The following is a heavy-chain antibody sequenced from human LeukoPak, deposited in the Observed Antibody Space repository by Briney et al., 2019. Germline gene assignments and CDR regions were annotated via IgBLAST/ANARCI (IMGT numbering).Heavy chain of an antibody. CDR3: AKDQAYDFWSGYPWDY. CDR2: ISWNSGSI. J-gene: IGHJ4*02. Sequence: PGRSLRLSCAASGFTFDDYAMHWVRQAPGKSLEWVSGISWNSGSIGYADSVKGRFTISRDNAKNSLYLQMNSLRAEDTALYYCAKDQAYDFWSGYPWDYWGQGTLVTVSS. CDR1: GFTFDDYA. D-gene: IGHD3-3*01. V-gene: IGHV3-9*01.